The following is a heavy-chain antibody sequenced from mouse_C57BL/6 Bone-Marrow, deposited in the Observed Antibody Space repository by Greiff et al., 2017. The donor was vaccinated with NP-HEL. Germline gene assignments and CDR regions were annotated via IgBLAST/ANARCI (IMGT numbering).Heavy chain of an antibody. J-gene: IGHJ2*01. CDR2: IRLKSDNYAT. CDR1: GFTFSNYW. V-gene: IGHV6-3*01. CDR3: TGRGY. Sequence: DVQLVESGGGLVQPGGSMKLSCVASGFTFSNYWMNWVRQSPEKGLEWVAQIRLKSDNYATHYAESVKGRFTISRDDSKSSVYLQMNNLRAEDTGIYYCTGRGYWGQGTTLTVSS.